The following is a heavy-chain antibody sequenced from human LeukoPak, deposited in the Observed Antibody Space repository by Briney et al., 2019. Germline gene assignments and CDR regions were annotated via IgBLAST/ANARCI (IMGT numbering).Heavy chain of an antibody. D-gene: IGHD1-26*01. Sequence: ASVKVSXKASGYTFTGYYMHWVRQAPGQGLEWMRRINPNSGGTNYAQKFQGRVTMTRDTSISTAYMELSRLRSDDTAVYYCARDLYSGSYFYYFDYWGQGTLVAVSS. J-gene: IGHJ4*02. CDR1: GYTFTGYY. V-gene: IGHV1-2*06. CDR2: INPNSGGT. CDR3: ARDLYSGSYFYYFDY.